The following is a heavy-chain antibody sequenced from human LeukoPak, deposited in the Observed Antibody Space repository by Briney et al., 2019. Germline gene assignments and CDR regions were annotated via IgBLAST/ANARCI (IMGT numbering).Heavy chain of an antibody. CDR1: GFTFSNYA. Sequence: GGSLRLSCAASGFTFSNYAMRWVRQAPGKGLEWVANIKKDGSEKKYVDSVKGRFTISRDNAENSLHLQMNSLRAEDTAVYYCVREGGSGWYSGWFDPWGQGTLVTVSS. CDR2: IKKDGSEK. J-gene: IGHJ5*02. V-gene: IGHV3-7*01. CDR3: VREGGSGWYSGWFDP. D-gene: IGHD6-19*01.